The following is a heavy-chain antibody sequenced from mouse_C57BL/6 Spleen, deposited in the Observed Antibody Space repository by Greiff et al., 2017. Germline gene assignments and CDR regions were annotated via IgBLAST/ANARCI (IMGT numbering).Heavy chain of an antibody. D-gene: IGHD1-1*01. V-gene: IGHV5-17*01. CDR3: ARPYYGSGGAMDY. CDR2: ISSGSSTI. Sequence: EVQLQESGGGLVKPGGSLKLSCAASGFTFSDYGMHWVRQAPEKGLEWVAYISSGSSTIYYADTVKGRFTISRDNAKNTLFLQMTSLRSEDTAMYYWARPYYGSGGAMDYWGQGTSVTVSS. CDR1: GFTFSDYG. J-gene: IGHJ4*01.